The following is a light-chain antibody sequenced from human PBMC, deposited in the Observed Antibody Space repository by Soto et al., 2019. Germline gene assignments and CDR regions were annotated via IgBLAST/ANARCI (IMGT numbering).Light chain of an antibody. Sequence: DIQMTQSPSTLSASVGDRVTITCRASQSISSWLAWYQQKPGKAPKLLIYDASSLESGVPSRFSGSGSGTEFTLTISSLQPDDFAPYYCQQYNSPPWTFGQGTKVEIK. CDR1: QSISSW. CDR2: DAS. J-gene: IGKJ1*01. V-gene: IGKV1-5*01. CDR3: QQYNSPPWT.